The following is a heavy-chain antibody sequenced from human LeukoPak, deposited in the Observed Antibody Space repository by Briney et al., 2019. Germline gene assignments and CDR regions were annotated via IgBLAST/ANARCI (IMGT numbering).Heavy chain of an antibody. CDR1: GFTVSSDY. V-gene: IGHV3-53*01. CDR3: ARDQDYFDY. CDR2: IYSGVST. Sequence: GGSLRLSCAASGFTVSSDYMSWVRQAPGGGLEWVSVIYSGVSTYYADSVKGRFTISRDNSKNTLYFQMNSLRPEDTAVYYCARDQDYFDYWGQGTLVTVSS. J-gene: IGHJ4*02.